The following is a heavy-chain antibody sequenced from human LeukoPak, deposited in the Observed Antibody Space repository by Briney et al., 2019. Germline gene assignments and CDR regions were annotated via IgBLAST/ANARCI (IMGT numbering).Heavy chain of an antibody. Sequence: GESLKISCKGSGYSFTSYWIGWVRQMPGKGLEWMGIIYPGDSDTRYSPSFQGQVTISADKSISTAYLQWSSLKASDTAMYYCARLPCSGGSCYPPPDPNDAFDIWGQGTMVTVSS. CDR2: IYPGDSDT. D-gene: IGHD2-15*01. J-gene: IGHJ3*02. CDR1: GYSFTSYW. CDR3: ARLPCSGGSCYPPPDPNDAFDI. V-gene: IGHV5-51*01.